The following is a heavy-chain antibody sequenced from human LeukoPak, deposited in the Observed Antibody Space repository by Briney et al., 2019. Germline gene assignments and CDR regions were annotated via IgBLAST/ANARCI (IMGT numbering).Heavy chain of an antibody. Sequence: PGGPLRLSCAASGFTFCIHSVKWVGHAPGRGVEGMASMTFTNKIYYADSVKGRFTISRDNAENSVYLQMNSLRDEDTAVYSCARAQTLFWEFDGFDIWGRGTKVTVSS. D-gene: IGHD3-3*01. CDR2: MTFTNKI. CDR3: ARAQTLFWEFDGFDI. V-gene: IGHV3-69-1*01. CDR1: GFTFCIHS. J-gene: IGHJ3*02.